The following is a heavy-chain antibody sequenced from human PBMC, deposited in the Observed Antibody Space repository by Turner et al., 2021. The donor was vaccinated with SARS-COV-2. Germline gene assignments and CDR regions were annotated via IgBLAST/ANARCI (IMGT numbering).Heavy chain of an antibody. J-gene: IGHJ6*02. CDR1: GGSISSYY. V-gene: IGHV4-59*08. CDR2: IHYSGST. CDR3: ARHGCSGWDGGGMDV. Sequence: QVHLQESGPGLVRPSEPLSLPCTVSGGSISSYYWSWIRQPPGKGLEWIGYIHYSGSTNYNPSLKSRVTISVDTSKNQFSLKLSSVTAADTAVYYCARHGCSGWDGGGMDVWGQGTTVTVSS. D-gene: IGHD6-19*01.